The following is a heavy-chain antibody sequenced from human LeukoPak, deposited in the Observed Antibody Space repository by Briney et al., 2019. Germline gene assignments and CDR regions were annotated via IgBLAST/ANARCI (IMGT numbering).Heavy chain of an antibody. Sequence: AGGSLRLSCAASGFTFSSYGMHWVRQAPGKGLEWVAVISYDGSNKYYADSVKGRFTISRDNSKNTLYLQMNSLRAEDTAVYYCAEDIGSVAPTGYYYYGMDVWGKGTTVTVSS. D-gene: IGHD1-14*01. CDR3: AEDIGSVAPTGYYYYGMDV. J-gene: IGHJ6*04. V-gene: IGHV3-30*18. CDR2: ISYDGSNK. CDR1: GFTFSSYG.